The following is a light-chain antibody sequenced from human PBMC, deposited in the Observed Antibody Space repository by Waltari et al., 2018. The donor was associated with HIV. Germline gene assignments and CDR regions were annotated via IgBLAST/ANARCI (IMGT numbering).Light chain of an antibody. V-gene: IGLV1-40*01. CDR2: GNN. CDR3: QSYDSSLVI. CDR1: SPNVGAGHD. Sequence: QSVLTQPPSVSGAPGQRVTISCTGSSPNVGAGHDVHWYQQLPGTTPKLLIYGNNNRPSGVPDRFSGSKSGTSASLAITGLQADDEADYYCQSYDSSLVIFGGGTKLTVL. J-gene: IGLJ2*01.